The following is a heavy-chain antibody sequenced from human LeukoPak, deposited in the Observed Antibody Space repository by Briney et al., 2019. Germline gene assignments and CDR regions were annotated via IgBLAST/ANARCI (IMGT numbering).Heavy chain of an antibody. J-gene: IGHJ4*02. CDR2: IRYDGSNK. CDR1: GFTFSSYG. CDR3: AKDPPGEWELHSYFDY. D-gene: IGHD1-26*01. Sequence: GGSLRLSCAASGFTFSSYGMHWVRQAPGKGLEWVAFIRYDGSNKYYADSVKGRFTISRDNSKNTLYLQMNSLRAEDTAVYYCAKDPPGEWELHSYFDYWGQGTLVTASS. V-gene: IGHV3-30*02.